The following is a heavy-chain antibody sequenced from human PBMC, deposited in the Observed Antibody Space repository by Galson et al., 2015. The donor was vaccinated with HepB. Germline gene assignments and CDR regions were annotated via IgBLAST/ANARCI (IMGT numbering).Heavy chain of an antibody. V-gene: IGHV3-21*01. J-gene: IGHJ4*02. CDR2: ISSSSSYI. Sequence: SLRLSCAASGFTFCSYSMNWVRQAPGKGLEWVSSISSSSSYIYYADSVKGRFTISRDNAKNSLYLQMNSLRAEDTAVYYCARDRYSRIVVVPVRGFDYWGQGTLVTVSS. D-gene: IGHD2-2*01. CDR3: ARDRYSRIVVVPVRGFDY. CDR1: GFTFCSYS.